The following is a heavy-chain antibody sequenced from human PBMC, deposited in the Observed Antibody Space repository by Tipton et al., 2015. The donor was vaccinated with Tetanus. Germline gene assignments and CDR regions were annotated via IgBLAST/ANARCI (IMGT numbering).Heavy chain of an antibody. CDR1: GGSIRSEDYS. Sequence: LRLSCTVSGGSIRSEDYSWNWIRQPPGKGLEWLAYISSSGRTNSNYPLKSRITISQDKSKNQFSLKLTSVTAADTAVYYCARGGSYSYGPRGFDLWGRGTLVTVSS. CDR2: ISSSGRT. J-gene: IGHJ2*01. CDR3: ARGGSYSYGPRGFDL. D-gene: IGHD5-18*01. V-gene: IGHV4-61*08.